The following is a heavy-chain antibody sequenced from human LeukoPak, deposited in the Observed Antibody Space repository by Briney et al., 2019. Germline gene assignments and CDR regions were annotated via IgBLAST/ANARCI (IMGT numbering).Heavy chain of an antibody. CDR1: GYTFTSYG. CDR2: ISAYNGNT. J-gene: IGHJ4*02. Sequence: ATVKVSCKASGYTFTSYGISWVRQAPGQGLEWVGWISAYNGNTNYAKKLQGRVTITTDESKSTAYMELSSLRSEDTAVYYCAKSGGYSYGFGADYFDYWGQGTLVTVSS. V-gene: IGHV1-18*01. D-gene: IGHD5-18*01. CDR3: AKSGGYSYGFGADYFDY.